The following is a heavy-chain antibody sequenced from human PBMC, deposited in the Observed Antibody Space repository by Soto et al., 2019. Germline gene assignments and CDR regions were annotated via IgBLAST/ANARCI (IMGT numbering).Heavy chain of an antibody. CDR2: ISPFNGNT. CDR1: GYPFTHYG. J-gene: IGHJ4*02. CDR3: ARDVGYGLIDY. D-gene: IGHD5-18*01. V-gene: IGHV1-18*01. Sequence: VKVSCKSSGYPFTHYGITWVRQAPGQGLDWMGWISPFNGNTNYGQTLQGRVTMTTDTSTSTAYMELRSLRSDDTAVYYCARDVGYGLIDYWGQGTLVTVSS.